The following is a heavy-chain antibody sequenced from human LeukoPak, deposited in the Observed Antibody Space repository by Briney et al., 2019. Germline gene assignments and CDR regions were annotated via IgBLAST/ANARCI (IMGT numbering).Heavy chain of an antibody. J-gene: IGHJ4*02. V-gene: IGHV4-59*01. CDR1: GGSISSYY. Sequence: PSETLSLTCTVSGGSISSYYWSWIRQPPGKGLEWIGYIYHSGSTKYNPSLESRVTISIDTSKNHFSLRLSSVTAADTAVYYCARVGYYDSSGYLDYWGQGTLVTVSS. CDR3: ARVGYYDSSGYLDY. D-gene: IGHD3-22*01. CDR2: IYHSGST.